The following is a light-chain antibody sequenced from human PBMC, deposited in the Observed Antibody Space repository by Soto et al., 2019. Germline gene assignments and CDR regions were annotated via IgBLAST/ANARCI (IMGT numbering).Light chain of an antibody. Sequence: DIQMTQSPSSLSASVGDRVTITCRASQSISGYLNWYQQKPGKAPKLLIYAASSLQSGVPSRFSGSGSGTDSTLTIGRLQPEDFATYYCQQSYRSPLTFGGATKVEIK. CDR1: QSISGY. CDR2: AAS. J-gene: IGKJ4*01. CDR3: QQSYRSPLT. V-gene: IGKV1-39*01.